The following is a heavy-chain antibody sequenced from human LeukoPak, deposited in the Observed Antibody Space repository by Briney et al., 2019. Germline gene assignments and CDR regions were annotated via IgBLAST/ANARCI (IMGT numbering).Heavy chain of an antibody. J-gene: IGHJ6*02. Sequence: SVKVSCKASGGTFSSYAISWVRQAPGQGLEWMGGIIPIFGTANYAQKFQGRVTITADESTSTAYMELSSLRSEDTAVYYCARDPLSYYYDSSGYYYYYYGMDVWGQGTTVTVSS. V-gene: IGHV1-69*01. CDR2: IIPIFGTA. D-gene: IGHD3-22*01. CDR1: GGTFSSYA. CDR3: ARDPLSYYYDSSGYYYYYYGMDV.